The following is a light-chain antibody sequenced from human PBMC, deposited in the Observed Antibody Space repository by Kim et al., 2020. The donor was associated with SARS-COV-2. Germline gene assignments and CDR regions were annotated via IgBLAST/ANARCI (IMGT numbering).Light chain of an antibody. J-gene: IGLJ2*01. CDR3: SSYTASSTLV. CDR1: SSNIGLYNY. Sequence: GQSITISCAGASSNIGLYNYVSWYQQNPGKAPKLIIFDVTKRPSGVSNRFSGSKSGNTASLTISGLQAEDEAEYYCSSYTASSTLVFGGGTQLTVL. CDR2: DVT. V-gene: IGLV2-14*03.